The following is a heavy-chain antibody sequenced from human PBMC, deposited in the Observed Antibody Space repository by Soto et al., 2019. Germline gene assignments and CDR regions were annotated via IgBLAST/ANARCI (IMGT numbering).Heavy chain of an antibody. D-gene: IGHD2-2*02. CDR1: GYTLTELS. CDR2: FDPEDGET. CDR3: ASFEGYCSSTSCYTGYYGMDV. J-gene: IGHJ6*02. Sequence: ASVNVSCKFSGYTLTELSIHWVRQAPGKGLEWMGGFDPEDGETIYAQKFQGGVTMTEDTSTDTAYMELSSLRSEDTAVYYCASFEGYCSSTSCYTGYYGMDVWGQGTTVTVSS. V-gene: IGHV1-24*01.